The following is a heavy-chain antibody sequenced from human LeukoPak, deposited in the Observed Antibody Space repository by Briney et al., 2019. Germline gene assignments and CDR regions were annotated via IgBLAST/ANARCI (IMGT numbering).Heavy chain of an antibody. CDR1: GGSISSGGYY. D-gene: IGHD3-22*01. CDR2: IFYSGST. Sequence: SETLSLTCTVSGGSISSGGYYWSWIRQHAGKGLEWIGYIFYSGSTYYNPSLKSRVTISVDTSKNQFSLKLSSVTAADTAVYYCARVTSSGYFGIDYWGQGTLVTVSS. CDR3: ARVTSSGYFGIDY. J-gene: IGHJ4*02. V-gene: IGHV4-31*03.